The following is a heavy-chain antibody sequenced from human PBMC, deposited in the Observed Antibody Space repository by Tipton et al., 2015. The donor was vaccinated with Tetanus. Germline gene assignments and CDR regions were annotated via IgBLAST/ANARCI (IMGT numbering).Heavy chain of an antibody. CDR1: GGSISGSSYY. Sequence: LRLSCTVSGGSISGSSYYWGWLRQPPGKGLEWIGSIYYSGSSYYNPTLKSRVTISVDTSKNQFSLKLSSVTAADTAVYYCARGTGDYWGQGTLVTVSS. CDR3: ARGTGDY. J-gene: IGHJ4*02. D-gene: IGHD1-1*01. V-gene: IGHV4-39*07. CDR2: IYYSGSS.